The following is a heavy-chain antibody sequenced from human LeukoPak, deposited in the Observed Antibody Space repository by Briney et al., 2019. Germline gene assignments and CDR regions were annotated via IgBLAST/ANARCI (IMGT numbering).Heavy chain of an antibody. D-gene: IGHD4-23*01. CDR1: GFTLRSYE. Sequence: GGSLRLSCTASGFTLRSYEMNWVRQAPGKGLEWVSYISSSSSTAYYADSVKGRFTISRDNARNSQYLQMNSLRAEDTAVYYCARGDGGNSAFDYWGQGDLVTVSS. V-gene: IGHV3-48*03. J-gene: IGHJ4*02. CDR3: ARGDGGNSAFDY. CDR2: ISSSSSTA.